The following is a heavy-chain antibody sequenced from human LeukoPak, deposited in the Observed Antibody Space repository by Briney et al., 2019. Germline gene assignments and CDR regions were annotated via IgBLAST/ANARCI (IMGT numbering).Heavy chain of an antibody. CDR2: INPDSGGT. CDR3: ARVLFYSSGNKSNRVDY. D-gene: IGHD6-19*01. CDR1: GYSFTGYY. J-gene: IGHJ4*02. Sequence: GASVKVSCKASGYSFTGYYMHWVRQAPGQGLEWMGWINPDSGGTNYAQKCQGRVTMTRDTSIRTAYMELSRLRSDDTAVYYCARVLFYSSGNKSNRVDYWGQGTLVTVSS. V-gene: IGHV1-2*02.